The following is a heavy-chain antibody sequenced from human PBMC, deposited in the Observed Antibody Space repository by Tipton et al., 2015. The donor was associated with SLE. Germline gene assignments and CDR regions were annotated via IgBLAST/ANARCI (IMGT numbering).Heavy chain of an antibody. D-gene: IGHD3-3*01. CDR2: FYHTGTT. CDR1: GYSINSGYY. Sequence: LRLSCAVSGYSINSGYYWGWIRQPPGKGLEWIGSFYHTGTTYYNPSLKSRITMSIHTSNNQFSLKLTSLTAADTAVYYCARLRVDFWSGYTGYDAFDIWGLGTMVTVSS. J-gene: IGHJ3*02. V-gene: IGHV4-38-2*01. CDR3: ARLRVDFWSGYTGYDAFDI.